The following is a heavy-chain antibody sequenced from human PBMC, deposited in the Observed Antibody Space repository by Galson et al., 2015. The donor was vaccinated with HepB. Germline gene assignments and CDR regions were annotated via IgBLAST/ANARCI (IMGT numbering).Heavy chain of an antibody. V-gene: IGHV3-9*01. J-gene: IGHJ6*03. D-gene: IGHD2-2*01. Sequence: SLRLSCAASGFTFDDYAMHWVRQAPGKGLEWVSGISWNSGSIGYADSVKGRFTISRDNAKNSLYLQMNSLRAEDTALYYCAKDRGDIVVVPAVLVGYYYYMDVWGKGTTVTVSS. CDR2: ISWNSGSI. CDR1: GFTFDDYA. CDR3: AKDRGDIVVVPAVLVGYYYYMDV.